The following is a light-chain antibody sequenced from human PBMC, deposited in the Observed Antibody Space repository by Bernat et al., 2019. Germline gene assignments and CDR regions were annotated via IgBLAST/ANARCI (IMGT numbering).Light chain of an antibody. CDR1: SSDVGGYNY. CDR2: HVS. J-gene: IGLJ1*01. CDR3: GSDTGSTPLVFV. Sequence: QSALTQPASVSGSLGQSITISCTGTSSDVGGYNYVSWYQHHPGKAPKLMIYHVSSRPSGVSNRFSGSKSDNTSSLTISGLQADDEADYCCGSDTGSTPLVFVFGSGTKVTVL. V-gene: IGLV2-14*03.